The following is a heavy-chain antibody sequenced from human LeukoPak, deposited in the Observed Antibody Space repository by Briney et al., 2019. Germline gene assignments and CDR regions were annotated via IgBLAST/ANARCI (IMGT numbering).Heavy chain of an antibody. J-gene: IGHJ4*02. CDR2: MNPNSGNT. D-gene: IGHD3-22*01. CDR3: AKTSSSGYYYVNDY. CDR1: GYTFTGYY. Sequence: ASVKVSCKASGYTFTGYYMHWVRQAPGQGLEWMGWMNPNSGNTGYSQRFQGRVTITRNTSISTAYMELSSLRSEDTAVYYCAKTSSSGYYYVNDYWGQGTLVTVSS. V-gene: IGHV1-8*03.